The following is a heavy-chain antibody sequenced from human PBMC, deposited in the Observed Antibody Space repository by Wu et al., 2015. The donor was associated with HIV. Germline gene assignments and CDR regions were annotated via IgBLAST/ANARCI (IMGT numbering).Heavy chain of an antibody. J-gene: IGHJ6*02. Sequence: QVQLVQSGAEVKKPGASVKVSCKASGYTFTSYGISWVRQAPGQGLEWMGWISAYNGNTNYAQKLQGRVTMTTDTSTSTAYMELRSLRSDDTAVYYCARVSQPTPYYYYYGMDVWGQGTTVTVSS. CDR1: GYTFTSYG. CDR2: ISAYNGNT. V-gene: IGHV1-18*01. CDR3: ARVSQPTPYYYYYGMDV. D-gene: IGHD2-15*01.